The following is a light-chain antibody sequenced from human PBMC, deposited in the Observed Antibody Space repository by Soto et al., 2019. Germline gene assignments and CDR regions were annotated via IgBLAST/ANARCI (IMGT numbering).Light chain of an antibody. CDR1: QSVNSAY. Sequence: EIVLTQSPGTLSLSPRERATLSCRASQSVNSAYVAWYQQNPGQAPRVLIYGASTRATGIPHRFSGSGSGTDFSLTISRLEPEDSAMYYCQLYGSSPTWAFGQGTKV. CDR3: QLYGSSPTWA. J-gene: IGKJ1*01. V-gene: IGKV3-20*01. CDR2: GAS.